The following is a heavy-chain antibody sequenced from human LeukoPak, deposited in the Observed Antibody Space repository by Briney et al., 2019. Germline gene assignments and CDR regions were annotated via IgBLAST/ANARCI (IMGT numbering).Heavy chain of an antibody. CDR3: ARDASPGRTVTTSQYFYYYYYMDV. Sequence: GGSLRLSCAASGFTFSSYAMYWVRQAPGKGLEYVSAISSNGGGTYGSSVKGRFTISRDNSKNTLYLQMGSLRAEDMAVCYCARDASPGRTVTTSQYFYYYYYMDVWGKGTTVTVSS. CDR1: GFTFSSYA. V-gene: IGHV3-64*01. CDR2: ISSNGGGT. D-gene: IGHD4-17*01. J-gene: IGHJ6*03.